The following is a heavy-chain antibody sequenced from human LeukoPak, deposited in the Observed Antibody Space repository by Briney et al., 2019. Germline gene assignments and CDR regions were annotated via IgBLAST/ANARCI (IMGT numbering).Heavy chain of an antibody. D-gene: IGHD3-16*02. CDR2: MNPNSGKT. V-gene: IGHV1-8*01. Sequence: ASVKVSCKASGYTFSTYDVNWVRQATGQGLEWMGWMNPNSGKTGFAQKFQGRVTMTRNTSISTAYMELSSLRSEDTAVYYCARGSHDYVWGSYRYTGLPIDYWGQGTLVTVSS. J-gene: IGHJ4*02. CDR3: ARGSHDYVWGSYRYTGLPIDY. CDR1: GYTFSTYD.